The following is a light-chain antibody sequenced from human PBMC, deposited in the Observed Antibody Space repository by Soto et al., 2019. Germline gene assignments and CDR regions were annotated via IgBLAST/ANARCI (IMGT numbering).Light chain of an antibody. CDR1: EDITND. Sequence: AIQMTQSPSSLSASVGDRVTITCRASEDITNDLGWYQQKPGKAPTLLIYAASTLQRGAPSRFSGSGSGTDFTLTISSLQPEDFATYYCLQNYNYPHTFGQGTKVEI. V-gene: IGKV1-6*01. J-gene: IGKJ1*01. CDR3: LQNYNYPHT. CDR2: AAS.